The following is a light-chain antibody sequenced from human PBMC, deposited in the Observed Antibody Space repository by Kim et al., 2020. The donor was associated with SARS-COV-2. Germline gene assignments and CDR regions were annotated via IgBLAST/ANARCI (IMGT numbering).Light chain of an antibody. CDR2: DVS. CDR3: SSYASSSTRV. V-gene: IGLV2-14*03. J-gene: IGLJ3*02. Sequence: QSITISCSGTSSDVGDNNYISWYQHHPGNAPNLIIYDVSLRPSGVSHCSAGSKSGNTASLTIAGLQAEDEDDYYCSSYASSSTRVFGGGTQLTVL. CDR1: SSDVGDNNY.